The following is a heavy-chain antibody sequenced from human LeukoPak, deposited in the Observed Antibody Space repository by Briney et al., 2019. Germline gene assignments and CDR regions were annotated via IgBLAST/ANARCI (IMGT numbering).Heavy chain of an antibody. D-gene: IGHD5-18*01. CDR2: IYHSGST. Sequence: NSSETLSLTCAVSGDSISSGGYSWRWIRQPPGKGLEWIGYIYHSGSTYYNPSLKSRVTISVDRSKNQFSLKLSSVTAADTAVYYCARWIQLWFYFDYWGQGTLVTVSS. V-gene: IGHV4-30-2*01. J-gene: IGHJ4*02. CDR3: ARWIQLWFYFDY. CDR1: GDSISSGGYS.